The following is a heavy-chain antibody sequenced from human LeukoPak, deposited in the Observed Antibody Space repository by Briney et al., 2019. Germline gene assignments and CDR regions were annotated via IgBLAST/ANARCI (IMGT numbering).Heavy chain of an antibody. CDR2: IYSSGST. J-gene: IGHJ6*02. Sequence: SETLSLTCTVSGGSISSYSWSWIQQPPGKGLEWIEYIYSSGSTNYNPSLKSRVTISVDTSKNQSSLKLSSVTAADTAVYYCARGREYYDFWSGYYGYYGMDVWGQGTTVTVSS. CDR3: ARGREYYDFWSGYYGYYGMDV. D-gene: IGHD3-3*01. V-gene: IGHV4-59*01. CDR1: GGSISSYS.